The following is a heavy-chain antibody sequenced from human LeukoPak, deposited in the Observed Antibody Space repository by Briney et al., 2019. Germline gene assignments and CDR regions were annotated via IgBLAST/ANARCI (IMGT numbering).Heavy chain of an antibody. J-gene: IGHJ4*02. Sequence: SETLSLTCTVSGGSISSSSFYWGWVRQPPGRGLEWIGSIYYSGSTSYNPSLKSRVTISVDTSKNQFSLKLSSVTAADTAVYYCARLPTITFFDYWGQGTLVTVSS. CDR1: GGSISSSSFY. V-gene: IGHV4-39*01. CDR3: ARLPTITFFDY. CDR2: IYYSGST. D-gene: IGHD5-12*01.